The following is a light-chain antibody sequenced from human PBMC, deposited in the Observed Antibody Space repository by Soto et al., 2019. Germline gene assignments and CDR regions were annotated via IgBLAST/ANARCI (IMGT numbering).Light chain of an antibody. J-gene: IGKJ2*01. CDR3: QQYNSWPQT. CDR2: GAS. Sequence: EIVMTQSPATLSVSPGERATLSCRASQSVSSNLAWYQQKPGQAPRLLIYGASTRATGIPARFSGSGSGTEFTLTISSLQSEDFAAYYCQQYNSWPQTFGQGTKLEIK. V-gene: IGKV3-15*01. CDR1: QSVSSN.